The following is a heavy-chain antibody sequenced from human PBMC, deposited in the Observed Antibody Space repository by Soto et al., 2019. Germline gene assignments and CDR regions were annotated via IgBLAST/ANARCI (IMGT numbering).Heavy chain of an antibody. CDR1: GFNVMSYW. CDR3: ARGLLELQFGYYYYGMDV. CDR2: IKEDGSEI. D-gene: IGHD1-7*01. V-gene: IGHV3-7*01. Sequence: GGSLRLSCAVSGFNVMSYWMSWVRQAPGKGLEWVASIKEDGSEIYYLQSVRGRFTISRDSAGNAVHLAMNYLSAEDTGVYFCARGLLELQFGYYYYGMDVWGQGTTVTVSS. J-gene: IGHJ6*02.